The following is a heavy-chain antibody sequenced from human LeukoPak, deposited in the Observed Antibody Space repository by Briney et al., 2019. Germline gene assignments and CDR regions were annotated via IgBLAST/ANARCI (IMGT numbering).Heavy chain of an antibody. CDR2: KSYDGSNK. CDR1: GFTFSSYG. D-gene: IGHD2-15*01. Sequence: PGRSLRLSCAASGFTFSSYGMHWVRQAPGKGLEWVAVKSYDGSNKYYADSVKGRFTISRDNSKNTLYLQMNSLRAEDTAVYYCAKDADSPYDYWGQGTLVTVSS. CDR3: AKDADSPYDY. J-gene: IGHJ4*02. V-gene: IGHV3-30*18.